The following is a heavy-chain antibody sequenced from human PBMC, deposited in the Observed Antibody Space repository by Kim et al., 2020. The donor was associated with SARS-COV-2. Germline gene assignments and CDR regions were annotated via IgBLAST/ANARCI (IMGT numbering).Heavy chain of an antibody. J-gene: IGHJ4*02. Sequence: GGSLRLSCAASGFTFSSYGMHWVRQAPGKGLEWVAVIWYDGSNKYYADSVKGRFTISRDNSKNTLYLQMNSLRAEDTAVYYCARGGYSGYTPDYWGQGTLVTVSS. CDR3: ARGGYSGYTPDY. V-gene: IGHV3-33*08. CDR1: GFTFSSYG. D-gene: IGHD5-12*01. CDR2: IWYDGSNK.